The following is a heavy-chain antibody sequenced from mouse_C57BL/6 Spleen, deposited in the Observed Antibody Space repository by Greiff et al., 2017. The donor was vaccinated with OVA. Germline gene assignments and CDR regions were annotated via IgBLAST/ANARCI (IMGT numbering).Heavy chain of an antibody. CDR2: INPNNGGT. Sequence: DVQLQESGPELVKPGASVKIPCKASGYTFTDYNMDWVKQSHGKSLEWIGDINPNNGGTIYNQKFKGKATLTVDKYSSTAYMELRSLTSEDTAVYYCARWVIYDGYHWYFDVWGTGTTVTVSS. CDR3: ARWVIYDGYHWYFDV. CDR1: GYTFTDYN. D-gene: IGHD2-3*01. J-gene: IGHJ1*03. V-gene: IGHV1-18*01.